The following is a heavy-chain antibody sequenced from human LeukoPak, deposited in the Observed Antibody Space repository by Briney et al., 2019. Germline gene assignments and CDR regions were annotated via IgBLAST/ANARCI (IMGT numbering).Heavy chain of an antibody. Sequence: GGSLRLSCAASGFTFSDNGMSWVRQAPGKGLEWVSTISGSDGRTHYADSVKGRFTISRDNAKNMLYMQMNSLRAEDTAVYYCARDLGSYFGYWGQGILVTVSS. CDR1: GFTFSDNG. V-gene: IGHV3-23*01. CDR3: ARDLGSYFGY. J-gene: IGHJ4*02. CDR2: ISGSDGRT. D-gene: IGHD3-10*01.